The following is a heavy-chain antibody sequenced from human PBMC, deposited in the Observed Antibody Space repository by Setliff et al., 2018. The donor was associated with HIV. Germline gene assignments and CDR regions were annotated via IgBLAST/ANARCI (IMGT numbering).Heavy chain of an antibody. Sequence: LPATLSLPCAVYGASFSGYYWAWIRQSPGTGLEWIGEINHSGITNYNPTLKSRVTISTDTSKNQFSLRLNSVTAADTAVYYCARVRLRVPPSIFDYWGQGALVTVSS. D-gene: IGHD2-2*01. J-gene: IGHJ4*02. CDR2: INHSGIT. CDR3: ARVRLRVPPSIFDY. V-gene: IGHV4-34*01. CDR1: GASFSGYY.